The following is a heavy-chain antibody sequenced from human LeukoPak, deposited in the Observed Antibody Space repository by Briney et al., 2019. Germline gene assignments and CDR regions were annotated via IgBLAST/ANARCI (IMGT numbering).Heavy chain of an antibody. V-gene: IGHV1-69*13. CDR1: GYTFTSHY. CDR3: ARVPRSDAFDI. Sequence: SLKVSCKTSGYTFTSHYMHWVRQAPVQGLECMGGIIPIFGTANYAQKFQGRVTITADESTSTAYMELRSLRSDDTAVYYCARVPRSDAFDIWGQGTMVTVSS. J-gene: IGHJ3*02. CDR2: IIPIFGTA.